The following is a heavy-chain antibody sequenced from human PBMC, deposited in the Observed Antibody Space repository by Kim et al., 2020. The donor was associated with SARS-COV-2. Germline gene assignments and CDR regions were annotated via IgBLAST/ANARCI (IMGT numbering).Heavy chain of an antibody. Sequence: SETLSLTCTVSGGSISSGGYYWSWIRQHPGKGLEWIGYIYYSGSTYYNPSLKSRVTISVDTSKNKFSLKLSSVTAADTAVYYCARVPAEQQQWGWFDPWGQGTLVTVSS. D-gene: IGHD6-13*01. J-gene: IGHJ5*02. CDR3: ARVPAEQQQWGWFDP. CDR2: IYYSGST. CDR1: GGSISSGGYY. V-gene: IGHV4-31*03.